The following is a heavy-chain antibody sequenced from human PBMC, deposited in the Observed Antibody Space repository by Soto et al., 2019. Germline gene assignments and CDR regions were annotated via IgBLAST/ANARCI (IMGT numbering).Heavy chain of an antibody. J-gene: IGHJ5*02. Sequence: QVQLVQSGAEVKKPGASVKVSCKASGYAFTTYFMHWVRQAPGQGLEWLGIINPSGGRTTYAQNFQGRVTMTRDTSTNTVYMELSSLRSEDTAVYYCARDGCITATCGGGGNWFDPWGQVTPVTVSS. D-gene: IGHD3-10*01. V-gene: IGHV1-46*01. CDR2: INPSGGRT. CDR3: ARDGCITATCGGGGNWFDP. CDR1: GYAFTTYF.